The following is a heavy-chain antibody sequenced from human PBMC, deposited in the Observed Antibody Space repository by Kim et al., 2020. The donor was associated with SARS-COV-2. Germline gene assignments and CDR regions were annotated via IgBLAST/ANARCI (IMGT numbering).Heavy chain of an antibody. CDR2: INHSGST. CDR3: ARVRIAAAGLSDY. Sequence: SETLSLTCAVYGGSFSGYYWSWIRQPPGKGLEWIGEINHSGSTNYNPSLKSRVTISVDTSKNQFSLKLSSVTAADTAVYYCARVRIAAAGLSDYWGQGTLVTVSS. J-gene: IGHJ4*02. CDR1: GGSFSGYY. V-gene: IGHV4-34*01. D-gene: IGHD6-13*01.